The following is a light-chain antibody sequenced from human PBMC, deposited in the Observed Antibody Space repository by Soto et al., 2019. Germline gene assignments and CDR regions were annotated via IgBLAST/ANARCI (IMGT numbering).Light chain of an antibody. CDR1: SSDVGGYSY. J-gene: IGLJ1*01. CDR2: EVS. V-gene: IGLV2-14*01. CDR3: SSYRSSSTRV. Sequence: QSALTQPASVSGSPGQSITISCTGTSSDVGGYSYVSWYQQYPGKAPKLMIYEVSNRPSGVSNRFSGSKSGNTASLTISGLLAEDEADYYCSSYRSSSTRVFGTGTKVTVL.